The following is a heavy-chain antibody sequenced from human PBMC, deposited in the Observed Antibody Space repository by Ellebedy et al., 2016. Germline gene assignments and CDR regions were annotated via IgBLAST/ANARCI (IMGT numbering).Heavy chain of an antibody. J-gene: IGHJ4*02. V-gene: IGHV1-46*01. CDR1: GYTFTSYY. D-gene: IGHD3-10*01. Sequence: ASVKVSXXASGYTFTSYYMHWVRQAPGQGLEWMGIINPSGGSTSYAQKFQGRVTMTRDTSTSTVYMELSSLRSDDTAVYYCARGVRGVITYFDYWGQGTLVTVSS. CDR3: ARGVRGVITYFDY. CDR2: INPSGGST.